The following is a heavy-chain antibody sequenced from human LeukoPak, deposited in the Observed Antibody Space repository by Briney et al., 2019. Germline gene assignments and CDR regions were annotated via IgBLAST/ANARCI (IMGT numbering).Heavy chain of an antibody. D-gene: IGHD2-2*01. CDR1: GFTFSSYS. Sequence: GGSLRLSCAASGFTFSSYSMNWVRQAPGKGLEWVSSISSSSSYIYYADSVKGRFLISRDNAKNSLYLQINSLRAEDTAVYYCARAGVVPAAADYWGQGTLVTVSS. J-gene: IGHJ4*02. V-gene: IGHV3-21*01. CDR3: ARAGVVPAAADY. CDR2: ISSSSSYI.